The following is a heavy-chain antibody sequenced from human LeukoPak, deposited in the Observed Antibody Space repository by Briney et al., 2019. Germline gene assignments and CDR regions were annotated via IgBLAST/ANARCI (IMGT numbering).Heavy chain of an antibody. J-gene: IGHJ4*02. V-gene: IGHV5-10-1*01. CDR1: GYSFTSYW. CDR3: ARHIGGYSYGFDY. Sequence: GESLKISCKGSGYSFTSYWIGWVRQMPGKGLEWMGRIDPSDSYTNYSPSFQGHVTISADKSISTAYLQWSSLKASDTAMYYCARHIGGYSYGFDYWGQGTLVTVSS. CDR2: IDPSDSYT. D-gene: IGHD5-18*01.